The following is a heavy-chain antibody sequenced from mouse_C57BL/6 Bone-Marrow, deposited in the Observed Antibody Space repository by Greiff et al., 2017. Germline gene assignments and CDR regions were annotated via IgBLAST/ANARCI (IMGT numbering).Heavy chain of an antibody. CDR2: IWRGGST. CDR1: GFSLTSYG. CDR3: AKVVYDYDGGYAMDY. D-gene: IGHD2-4*01. J-gene: IGHJ4*01. V-gene: IGHV2-5*01. Sequence: QVHVKQSGPGLVQPSQSLSITCTVSGFSLTSYGVHWVRQSPGKGLEWLGVIWRGGSTDYNADFMSSLSITKDNSKSQVFFKMNSLQADDTAIYYCAKVVYDYDGGYAMDYWGQGTSVTVSS.